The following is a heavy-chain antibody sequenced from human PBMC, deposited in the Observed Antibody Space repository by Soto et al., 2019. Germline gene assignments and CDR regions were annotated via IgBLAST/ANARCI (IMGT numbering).Heavy chain of an antibody. CDR1: GFTFSSYW. V-gene: IGHV3-7*05. Sequence: EVQLVGSGGGLVQPGGSLRLSCAASGFTFSSYWMSWVRQAPGKGLEWVANIKQDGSEKYYVDSVKGRFTISRDNAKNSLYLQMNSLRAEDTAVYYCARVVVGAEYYFDYWGQGTLVTVSS. CDR2: IKQDGSEK. J-gene: IGHJ4*02. CDR3: ARVVVGAEYYFDY. D-gene: IGHD1-26*01.